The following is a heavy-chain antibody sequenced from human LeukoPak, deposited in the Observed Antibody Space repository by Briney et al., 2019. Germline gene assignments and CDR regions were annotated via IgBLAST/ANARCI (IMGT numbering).Heavy chain of an antibody. CDR3: ARRKRGGVLWFGEGKYYFDY. V-gene: IGHV4-34*01. J-gene: IGHJ4*02. D-gene: IGHD3-10*01. CDR1: GGSFSGYY. CDR2: INHSGST. Sequence: SETLSLTCAVYGGSFSGYYWGWIRQPPGKGLEWIGEINHSGSTNYNPSLKSRVTISVDTSKNQFSLKLSSVTAADTAVYYCARRKRGGVLWFGEGKYYFDYWGQGTLVTVSS.